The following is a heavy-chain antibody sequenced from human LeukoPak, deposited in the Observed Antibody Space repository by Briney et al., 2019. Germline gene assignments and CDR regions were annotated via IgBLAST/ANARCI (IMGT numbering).Heavy chain of an antibody. CDR2: INPKSGGT. Sequence: ASMKVSCKASRYTFTDYYMHWVRQAPGQGLEWMGWINPKSGGTNYAQKFQGRVTMTRDTSISTAYMELSRLRSDDTAVYYCARIAVAGSYDSWGQGALVTVSS. V-gene: IGHV1-2*02. CDR3: ARIAVAGSYDS. D-gene: IGHD6-19*01. CDR1: RYTFTDYY. J-gene: IGHJ4*02.